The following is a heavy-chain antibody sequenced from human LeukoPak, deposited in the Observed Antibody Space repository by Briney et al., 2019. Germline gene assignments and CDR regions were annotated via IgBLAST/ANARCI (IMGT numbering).Heavy chain of an antibody. Sequence: GGSLRLSCTVSGFTVSINSMSWVRQAPGKGLEWVSFIYSGGNTHYSDSVKGRFTISRDNARNTVYLQMNSLRAEDTAVYYCARERGVSHPFDYWGQGTLVTVSS. D-gene: IGHD2-21*01. CDR3: ARERGVSHPFDY. CDR2: IYSGGNT. CDR1: GFTVSINS. V-gene: IGHV3-66*01. J-gene: IGHJ4*02.